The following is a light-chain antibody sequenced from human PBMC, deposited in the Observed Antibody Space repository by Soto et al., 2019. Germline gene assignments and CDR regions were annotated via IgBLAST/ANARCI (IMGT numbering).Light chain of an antibody. Sequence: QAVVTQEPSFSVSPGGTVTLTCGXXXXSVSASYYPSWYQQTPGQAPRTLIYTTNTRSSGVPDRFSGSILGNKAALTITGAQADDESDYYCVLYMGSGILVFGGGTKLTVL. CDR3: VLYMGSGILV. CDR2: TTN. V-gene: IGLV8-61*01. J-gene: IGLJ2*01. CDR1: XXSVSASYY.